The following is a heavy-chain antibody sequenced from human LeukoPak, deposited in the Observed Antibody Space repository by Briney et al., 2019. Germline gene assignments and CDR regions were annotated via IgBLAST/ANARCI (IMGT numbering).Heavy chain of an antibody. D-gene: IGHD3-22*01. V-gene: IGHV3-33*01. Sequence: GGSLRLSCAASGFNFSTYDMHWFRQAPGKGLEWVAVIWYDGSNTYYVDSVKGRFTISRDNSKNTLYLQMNSLRAEDTAVYYCAREARYDSSGYYFDYWGQGTLVTVSS. J-gene: IGHJ4*02. CDR2: IWYDGSNT. CDR1: GFNFSTYD. CDR3: AREARYDSSGYYFDY.